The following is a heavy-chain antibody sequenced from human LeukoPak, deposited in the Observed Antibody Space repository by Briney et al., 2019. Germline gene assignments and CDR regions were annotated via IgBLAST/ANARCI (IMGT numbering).Heavy chain of an antibody. CDR2: IIGGAGGT. CDR1: GFSFSSHG. V-gene: IGHV3-23*01. D-gene: IGHD5-18*01. CDR3: ARGISGYSYGPHYYYYYMDV. J-gene: IGHJ6*03. Sequence: GGTLRLSCAASGFSFSSHGMSWVRQAPGKGLEWVSGIIGGAGGTYYADSVKGRFTISRDNSKNTLYLQMNSLRSEDTAVYYCARGISGYSYGPHYYYYYMDVWGKGTTVTVSS.